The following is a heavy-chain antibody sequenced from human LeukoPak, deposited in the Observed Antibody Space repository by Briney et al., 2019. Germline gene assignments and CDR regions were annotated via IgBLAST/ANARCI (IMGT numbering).Heavy chain of an antibody. J-gene: IGHJ4*02. Sequence: GASVKVSCKASGYTFTSYGISWMRQAPGQGLEWMGWISAYNGNTNYAQKLQGRVTMTTDTSTSTAYMELRSLRSDDTAVFYCARDDYYYDSSGYYFFDYWGQGTLVTVSS. D-gene: IGHD3-22*01. V-gene: IGHV1-18*01. CDR2: ISAYNGNT. CDR3: ARDDYYYDSSGYYFFDY. CDR1: GYTFTSYG.